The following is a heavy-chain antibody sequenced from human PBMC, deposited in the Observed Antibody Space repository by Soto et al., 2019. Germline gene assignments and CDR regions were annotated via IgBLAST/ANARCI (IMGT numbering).Heavy chain of an antibody. CDR3: ARTPQSGNDFHV. V-gene: IGHV3-72*01. CDR2: SKTKSNSYTT. CDR1: GFSLSDHQ. D-gene: IGHD3-3*01. J-gene: IGHJ6*02. Sequence: EVQVVESGGGLVQPGGSLGLSCAASGFSLSDHQMDWVRQTPGKGLEWVGRSKTKSNSYTTYYAASVKGRFTISRDDSKNSVYLQMNSLKPEDTAVYYCARTPQSGNDFHVWGQGTTVTV.